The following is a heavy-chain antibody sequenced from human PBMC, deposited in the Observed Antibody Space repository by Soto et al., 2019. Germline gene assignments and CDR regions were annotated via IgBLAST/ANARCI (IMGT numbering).Heavy chain of an antibody. D-gene: IGHD3-16*01. Sequence: PSESLSLTWTVSSGSINSFYWAWIRQPAGKGLEWIGRIHSSGTTNYNPSLSSRVTMSVDPSKNQFSLRLTSVTAADTAVYYYDSSPYTFENWFDPWGQGTLVTVSS. CDR3: DSSPYTFENWFDP. V-gene: IGHV4-4*07. CDR1: SGSINSFY. CDR2: IHSSGTT. J-gene: IGHJ5*02.